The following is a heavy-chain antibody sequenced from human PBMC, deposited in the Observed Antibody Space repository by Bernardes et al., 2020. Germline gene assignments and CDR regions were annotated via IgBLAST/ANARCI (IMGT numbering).Heavy chain of an antibody. CDR1: GFPFSYYG. J-gene: IGHJ5*02. D-gene: IGHD1-26*01. CDR2: IRGGGGKT. CDR3: AKVGIVGATDWFHP. V-gene: IGHV3-23*01. Sequence: GGSLRLSCAASGFPFSYYGTTWVRQAPGKGLEWVSTIRGGGGKTDYADSVKGRFTISRDNSKSTVYLQMSSLRVEDTALYYCAKVGIVGATDWFHPWGPGTRVTVSS.